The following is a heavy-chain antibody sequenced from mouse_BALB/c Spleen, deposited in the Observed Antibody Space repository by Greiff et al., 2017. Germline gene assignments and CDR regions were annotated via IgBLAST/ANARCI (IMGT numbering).Heavy chain of an antibody. Sequence: EVQRVESGGGLVQPGGSRKLSCAASGFTFSSFGMHWVRQAPEKGLEWVAYISSGSSTIYYADTVKGRFTISRDNPKNTLFLQMTSLRSEDTAMYYCARPYGYDYAMDYWGQGTSVTVSS. J-gene: IGHJ4*01. D-gene: IGHD2-2*01. CDR1: GFTFSSFG. CDR3: ARPYGYDYAMDY. V-gene: IGHV5-17*02. CDR2: ISSGSSTI.